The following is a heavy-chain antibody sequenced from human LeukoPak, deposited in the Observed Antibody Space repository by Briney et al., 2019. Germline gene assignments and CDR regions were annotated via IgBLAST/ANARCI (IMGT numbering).Heavy chain of an antibody. Sequence: GGSLRLSCAASGFTFTTYWMHWVRQAPGKGLVWVSHINSDGSITSYADSVKGRFTIPRDNAKNTLYLQMNSLRAEDTAVYYCARDAVDTANAVWGQGTTVTVSS. CDR2: INSDGSIT. CDR1: GFTFTTYW. V-gene: IGHV3-74*01. D-gene: IGHD5-18*01. CDR3: ARDAVDTANAV. J-gene: IGHJ6*02.